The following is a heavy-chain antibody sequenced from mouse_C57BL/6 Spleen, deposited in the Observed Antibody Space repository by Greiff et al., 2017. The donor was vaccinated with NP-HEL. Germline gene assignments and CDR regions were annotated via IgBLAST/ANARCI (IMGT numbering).Heavy chain of an antibody. J-gene: IGHJ1*03. CDR1: GYSITSGYY. Sequence: DVKLVESGPGLVKPSQSLSLTCSVTGYSITSGYYWNWIRQFPGNKLEWMGYISYDGSNNYNPSLKNRISITRDTSKNQFFLKLNSVTTEDTATYYCARDPTTVVATYWYFDVWGTGTTVTVSS. CDR3: ARDPTTVVATYWYFDV. D-gene: IGHD1-1*01. CDR2: ISYDGSN. V-gene: IGHV3-6*01.